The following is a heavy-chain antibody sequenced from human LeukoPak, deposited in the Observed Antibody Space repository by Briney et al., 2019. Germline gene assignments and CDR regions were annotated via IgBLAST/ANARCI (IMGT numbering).Heavy chain of an antibody. V-gene: IGHV3-23*01. CDR2: ISASGGTT. J-gene: IGHJ4*02. CDR1: GFTFSSYA. D-gene: IGHD3-22*01. CDR3: AKDQIRRYYDSSH. Sequence: GGSLRLSCAASGFTFSSYAMSWVRQAPGKGLEWVSAISASGGTTYYADSVKGRFTIARDNSKNTLNLQMNSLRAEDTAVYYCAKDQIRRYYDSSHWGQGTLVTVSS.